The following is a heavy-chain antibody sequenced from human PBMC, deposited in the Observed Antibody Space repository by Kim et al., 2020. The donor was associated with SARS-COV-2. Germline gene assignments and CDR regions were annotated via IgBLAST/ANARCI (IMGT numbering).Heavy chain of an antibody. V-gene: IGHV1-46*01. CDR1: GYTFTSYY. CDR3: ARGPLMPYYYDSSGYSKYPLNFDY. CDR2: INPSGGST. D-gene: IGHD3-22*01. Sequence: ASVKVSCKASGYTFTSYYMHWVRQAPGQGLEWMGIINPSGGSTSYAQKFQGRVTMTRDTSTSTVYMELSSLRSEDTAVYYCARGPLMPYYYDSSGYSKYPLNFDYWGQGTLVTVSS. J-gene: IGHJ4*02.